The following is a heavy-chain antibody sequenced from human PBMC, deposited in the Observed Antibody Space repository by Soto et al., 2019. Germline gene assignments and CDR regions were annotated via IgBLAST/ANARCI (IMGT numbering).Heavy chain of an antibody. J-gene: IGHJ4*02. V-gene: IGHV3-7*01. D-gene: IGHD3-16*01. CDR1: GFTFSTYW. CDR2: INQDGSER. Sequence: EVQLVESGGGLVQPGGSLRLPCAASGFTFSTYWMTWVRQPPGKGLEWVASINQDGSERYYVDSLRGRFTISRDNAKNSLYLQMNSLRAEDTAVYYCVCGGNVFVYWGQGTLVTVSP. CDR3: VCGGNVFVY.